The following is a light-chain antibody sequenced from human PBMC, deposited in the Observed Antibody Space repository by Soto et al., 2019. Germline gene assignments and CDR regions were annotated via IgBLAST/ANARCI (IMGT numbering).Light chain of an antibody. CDR2: GAS. Sequence: EIVMTQSPATLSVSPGERATLSCRASQSVSSNLAWYQQKPGQAPRLLIYGASTRATGFPARFSGSGSGTDFTLTISGLQSEDFAVYYCQPYNNWPLTFGGGTKVDI. CDR3: QPYNNWPLT. J-gene: IGKJ4*01. CDR1: QSVSSN. V-gene: IGKV3-15*01.